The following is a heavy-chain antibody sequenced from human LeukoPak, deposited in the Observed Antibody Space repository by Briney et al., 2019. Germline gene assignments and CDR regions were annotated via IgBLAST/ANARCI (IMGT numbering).Heavy chain of an antibody. CDR2: XXXYNGNT. CDR1: GYTFTSYG. J-gene: IGHJ6*04. CDR3: ARDHGRRSAGYYYGMDV. D-gene: IGHD2-15*01. V-gene: IGHV1-18*04. Sequence: GASVKVSCKASGYTFTSYGISWVRQAPGQGLEXXXXXXXYNGNTNYAQKLQGRVTMTTDTSTSTAYMELRSLRSDDTAVYYCARDHGRRSAGYYYGMDVWGKGTTVTVSS.